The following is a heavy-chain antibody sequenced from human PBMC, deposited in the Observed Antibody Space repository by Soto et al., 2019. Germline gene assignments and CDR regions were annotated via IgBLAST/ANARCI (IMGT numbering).Heavy chain of an antibody. CDR2: ISYDGSNK. CDR1: GFTFSSYA. Sequence: LRLSCAASGFTFSSYAMHWVRQAPGKGLEWVAVISYDGSNKYYADSVKGRFTISRDNSKNTLYLQMNSLRAEDTAVYYCARGGSYYFDYWGQGTLVTVSS. D-gene: IGHD1-26*01. CDR3: ARGGSYYFDY. J-gene: IGHJ4*02. V-gene: IGHV3-30-3*01.